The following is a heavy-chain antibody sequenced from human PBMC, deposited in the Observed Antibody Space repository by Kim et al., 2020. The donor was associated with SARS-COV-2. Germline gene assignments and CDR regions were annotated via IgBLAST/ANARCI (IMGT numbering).Heavy chain of an antibody. CDR1: GGSISSSSYY. CDR2: IYYSGST. D-gene: IGHD3-3*01. Sequence: SETLSLTCTVSGGSISSSSYYWGWIRQPPGKGLEWIGSIYYSGSTYYNPSLKSRVTISVDTSKNQFSLKLSSVTAADTAVYYCARDSFVHGESLEWLLYRSTKSFGWFDPWGQGTLVTVSS. CDR3: ARDSFVHGESLEWLLYRSTKSFGWFDP. J-gene: IGHJ5*02. V-gene: IGHV4-39*07.